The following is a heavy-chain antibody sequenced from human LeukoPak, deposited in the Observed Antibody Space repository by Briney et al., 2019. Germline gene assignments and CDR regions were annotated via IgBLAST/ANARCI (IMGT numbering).Heavy chain of an antibody. CDR1: GFTFSRSG. J-gene: IGHJ6*02. Sequence: GGSLRLSCAASGFTFSRSGMHWVRQAPGKGLEWVAAISYDGSNKYYADSVKGRFTISRENAKNSLYLQMNSLRAEDTAVYYCARDPSIWGDYYGMDVWGQGTTVTVSS. D-gene: IGHD3-16*01. CDR2: ISYDGSNK. CDR3: ARDPSIWGDYYGMDV. V-gene: IGHV3-30*03.